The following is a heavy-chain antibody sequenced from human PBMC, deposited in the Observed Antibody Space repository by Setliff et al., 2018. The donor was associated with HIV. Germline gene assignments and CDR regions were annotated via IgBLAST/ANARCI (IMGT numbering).Heavy chain of an antibody. CDR1: GFTFSDYN. J-gene: IGHJ3*02. Sequence: GGSLRLSCTGSGFTFSDYNMNWVRQTPGKGLEWISYISSSSSTIYYADSVKGRFTISRDNAKNSLYLQMNSLRAEDTAVYYCARGKYSSGWYPEAFDIWGQGTMVTVSS. CDR2: ISSSSSTI. CDR3: ARGKYSSGWYPEAFDI. V-gene: IGHV3-48*01. D-gene: IGHD6-19*01.